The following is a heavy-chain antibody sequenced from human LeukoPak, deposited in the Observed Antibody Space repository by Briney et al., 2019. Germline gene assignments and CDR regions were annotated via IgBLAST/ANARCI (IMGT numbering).Heavy chain of an antibody. CDR1: GYTFTSYD. CDR2: MNPNSGNT. D-gene: IGHD4-11*01. Sequence: ASVKRSCKASGYTFTSYDINWVREATGQGLEWMGWMNPNSGNTGYAQKFQGRVTITRNTSISTAYMELSSLRSEDTAVYYCARGHNYGDAFDIWGQGTMVTVSS. V-gene: IGHV1-8*03. CDR3: ARGHNYGDAFDI. J-gene: IGHJ3*02.